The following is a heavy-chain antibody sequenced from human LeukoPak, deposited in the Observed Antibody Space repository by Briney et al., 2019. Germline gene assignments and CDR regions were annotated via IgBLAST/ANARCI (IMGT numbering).Heavy chain of an antibody. J-gene: IGHJ4*02. Sequence: SETLSLTCTVSGGSISSYYWSWIRQPPGKGLEWIGYIYYSGSTNYNPSLKSRVTISVDTSKNQFSLKLSSVTAADTAVYYCARVTPYYYDSSGYGPFDYWGQGTLVTVPS. CDR3: ARVTPYYYDSSGYGPFDY. V-gene: IGHV4-59*01. CDR1: GGSISSYY. D-gene: IGHD3-22*01. CDR2: IYYSGST.